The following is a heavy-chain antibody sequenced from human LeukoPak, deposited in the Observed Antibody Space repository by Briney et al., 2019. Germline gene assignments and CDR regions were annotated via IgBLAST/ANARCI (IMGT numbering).Heavy chain of an antibody. D-gene: IGHD4-17*01. Sequence: PSETLSLTCTVSGGSISSSSYYWGWIRQPPGKGLEWIGSIYYSGSTYYNPSLKSRVTISVDTSKNQFSLKLSSVTAADTAVYYCARSFSPMTTVIYFDYWGQGTLVTVSS. V-gene: IGHV4-39*01. J-gene: IGHJ4*02. CDR2: IYYSGST. CDR1: GGSISSSSYY. CDR3: ARSFSPMTTVIYFDY.